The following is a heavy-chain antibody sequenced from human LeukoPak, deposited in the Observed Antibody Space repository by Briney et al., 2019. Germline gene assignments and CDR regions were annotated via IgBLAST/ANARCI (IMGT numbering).Heavy chain of an antibody. D-gene: IGHD2-15*01. J-gene: IGHJ4*02. V-gene: IGHV3-30*18. Sequence: PGGSLRLSCAASGFTFSSYGMHWVRQAPGKGLEWVAVISYDGSNKYCADSVKGRFTISRDNSKNTLYLQMNSLRAEDTAVYYCAKSGLNRFDYWGQGTLVTVSS. CDR1: GFTFSSYG. CDR3: AKSGLNRFDY. CDR2: ISYDGSNK.